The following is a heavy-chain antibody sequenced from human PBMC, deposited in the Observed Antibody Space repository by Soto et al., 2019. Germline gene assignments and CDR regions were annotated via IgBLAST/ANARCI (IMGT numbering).Heavy chain of an antibody. J-gene: IGHJ5*02. CDR1: GYTFTSYY. D-gene: IGHD4-17*01. V-gene: IGHV1-46*01. CDR3: ARDGVGYGRNWFDP. Sequence: ASVNVSWKSSGYTFTSYYIHWVRQAPGQGLEWMGIINPSGGSTSYAQKFQGRVTMTRDTSTSTVYMELSSLRSEDTAVYYCARDGVGYGRNWFDPWGQGTLVTVSS. CDR2: INPSGGST.